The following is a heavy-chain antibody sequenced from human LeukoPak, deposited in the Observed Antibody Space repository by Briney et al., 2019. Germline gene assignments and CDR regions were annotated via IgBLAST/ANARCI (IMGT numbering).Heavy chain of an antibody. CDR1: GFTFSSYA. Sequence: GGSLRLSCAASGFTFSSYAMSWVRQAPGKGLEWVSAITGGGHSTYYADSVKGRFTISRDNSKNTLYLQLNSLTAEDTAIYYCTTYTVTPRHFDYGGQGTLVTVSS. J-gene: IGHJ4*02. CDR2: ITGGGHST. CDR3: TTYTVTPRHFDY. D-gene: IGHD4-17*01. V-gene: IGHV3-23*01.